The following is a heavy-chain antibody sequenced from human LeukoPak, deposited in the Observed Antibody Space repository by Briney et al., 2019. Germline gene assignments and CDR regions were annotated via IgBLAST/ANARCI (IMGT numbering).Heavy chain of an antibody. CDR3: ARAQFEPYYFDY. CDR2: IRPDGDRT. D-gene: IGHD3-10*01. J-gene: IGHJ4*02. CDR1: GFTFSTYA. V-gene: IGHV3-23*01. Sequence: PGGSLRLSCAASGFTFSTYAITWVRQGPGKGLEWVSAIRPDGDRTYYANSVKGRFTISRDNAKNSLYLQMNSLRAEDTAVYYCARAQFEPYYFDYWGQGTLVTVSS.